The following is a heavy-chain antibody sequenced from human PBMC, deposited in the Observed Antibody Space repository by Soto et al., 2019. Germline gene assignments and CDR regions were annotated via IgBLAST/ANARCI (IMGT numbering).Heavy chain of an antibody. D-gene: IGHD4-17*01. Sequence: XSVKAACKASGYTFTGYYMHWVRQAPVQGLEWMGWINPNSGGTNYAQKVQGWVTMTRDTSISTAYMELSRLRSDDTAVYYCAREHDYGDYKFSMDVWGQGTTVTVSS. CDR3: AREHDYGDYKFSMDV. V-gene: IGHV1-2*04. CDR1: GYTFTGYY. CDR2: INPNSGGT. J-gene: IGHJ6*02.